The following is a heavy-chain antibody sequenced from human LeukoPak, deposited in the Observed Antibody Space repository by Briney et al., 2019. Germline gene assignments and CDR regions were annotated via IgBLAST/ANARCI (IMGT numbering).Heavy chain of an antibody. D-gene: IGHD3-3*01. CDR3: AKDYDFPYYYYMDV. CDR2: ISYDGSNK. Sequence: QPGGSLRLSCAASGFTFSSYAMHWVRQAPGKGLEWVAVISYDGSNKYYADSVKGRFTISRGNSKNTLYLQMNSLRAEDTAVYYCAKDYDFPYYYYMDVWGKGTTVTVSS. V-gene: IGHV3-30-3*01. J-gene: IGHJ6*03. CDR1: GFTFSSYA.